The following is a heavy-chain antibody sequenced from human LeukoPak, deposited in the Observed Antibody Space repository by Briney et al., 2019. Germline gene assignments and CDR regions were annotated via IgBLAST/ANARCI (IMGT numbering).Heavy chain of an antibody. CDR2: MFHSGTA. D-gene: IGHD5-24*01. J-gene: IGHJ2*01. V-gene: IGHV4-59*01. CDR3: ARGVGDGYKFWYFDL. CDR1: GDSISSYY. Sequence: SETLSLTCSVSGDSISSYYWGWIRQPPGKGLEWIGFMFHSGTANYNPSLKSRVTISVDTSKNQFSLKLSSVTAADTAVYYCARGVGDGYKFWYFDLWGRGTLVTVSS.